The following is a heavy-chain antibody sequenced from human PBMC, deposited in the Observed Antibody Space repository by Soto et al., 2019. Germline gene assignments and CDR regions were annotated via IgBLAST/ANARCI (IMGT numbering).Heavy chain of an antibody. CDR1: GGSISNYY. CDR2: IYYGGRT. Sequence: PSETLSLTCIVSGGSISNYYWSWIRQPPGKGLEWIGHIYYGGRTFYNPSLKSRVTISVDTSKNQFSLKVSSVTAADTAVYYCARQAREDYNSAAYWGQGTLVTVSS. D-gene: IGHD4-4*01. CDR3: ARQAREDYNSAAY. J-gene: IGHJ4*02. V-gene: IGHV4-59*08.